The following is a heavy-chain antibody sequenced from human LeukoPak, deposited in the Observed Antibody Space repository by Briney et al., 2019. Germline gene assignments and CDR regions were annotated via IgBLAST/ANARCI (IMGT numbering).Heavy chain of an antibody. CDR3: ARLYSSSSGLRASDY. CDR1: GFTFSSYE. J-gene: IGHJ4*02. D-gene: IGHD6-6*01. CDR2: ISSSGSTI. Sequence: GGSLRLSCAASGFTFSSYEVNWVRQAPGKGLEWVSYISSSGSTIFYADSVKGRFTISRDNAKNSLYLQMNSLRAEDTAVYYCARLYSSSSGLRASDYWGQGTLVTVSS. V-gene: IGHV3-48*03.